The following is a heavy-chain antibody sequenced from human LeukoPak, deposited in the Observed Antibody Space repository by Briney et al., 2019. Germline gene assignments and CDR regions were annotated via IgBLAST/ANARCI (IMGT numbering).Heavy chain of an antibody. Sequence: PSETLSLTCAVYGGSFSGYYWSWIRQPPGKGLEWVGEINHSGSTNYNPSLKSRVTISVDTSKNLFSLKLSSVTAADTAVYYCARVRPLITMVRGVISHWGQGTLVAVSS. CDR2: INHSGST. CDR1: GGSFSGYY. CDR3: ARVRPLITMVRGVISH. J-gene: IGHJ4*02. V-gene: IGHV4-34*01. D-gene: IGHD3-10*01.